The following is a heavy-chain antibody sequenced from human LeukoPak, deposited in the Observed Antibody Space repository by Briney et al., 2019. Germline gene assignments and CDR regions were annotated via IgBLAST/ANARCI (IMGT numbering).Heavy chain of an antibody. D-gene: IGHD1-1*01. Sequence: PGGSLRLSCAASGFTFSSYWMHWVRQAPGKGLEWVSSISSSSSYIYYADSVKGRFTISRDNAKNSLYLQMNSLRAEDTAVYYCAREANEARHFDYWGQGTLVTVSS. CDR3: AREANEARHFDY. CDR1: GFTFSSYW. V-gene: IGHV3-21*01. J-gene: IGHJ4*02. CDR2: ISSSSSYI.